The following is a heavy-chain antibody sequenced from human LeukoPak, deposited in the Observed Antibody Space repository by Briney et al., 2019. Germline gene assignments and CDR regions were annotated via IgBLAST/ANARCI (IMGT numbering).Heavy chain of an antibody. Sequence: SETLSLTCAVYGGSFSGYYWSWIRQPPGKGLEWIGEINHSGSTNYNPSLKSRVTISVDTSKNQFSLKLSSVTAADTAVYYCARLAVYYDSSGYPPMDVWGKGTTVTVSS. J-gene: IGHJ6*04. CDR1: GGSFSGYY. CDR2: INHSGST. D-gene: IGHD3-22*01. CDR3: ARLAVYYDSSGYPPMDV. V-gene: IGHV4-34*01.